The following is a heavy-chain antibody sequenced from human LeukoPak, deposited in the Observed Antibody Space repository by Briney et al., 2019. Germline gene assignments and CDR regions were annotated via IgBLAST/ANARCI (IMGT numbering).Heavy chain of an antibody. CDR3: ARVPYYYDSSGLDY. V-gene: IGHV4-34*01. Sequence: PSETLSLTCAVYGVSFSGYYWSWIRQPPGKGLEWIGEINHSGSTNYNPSLKSRVTISVDTSKNQFSLKLSSVTAADTAVYYCARVPYYYDSSGLDYWGQGTLVTVSS. J-gene: IGHJ4*02. D-gene: IGHD3-22*01. CDR1: GVSFSGYY. CDR2: INHSGST.